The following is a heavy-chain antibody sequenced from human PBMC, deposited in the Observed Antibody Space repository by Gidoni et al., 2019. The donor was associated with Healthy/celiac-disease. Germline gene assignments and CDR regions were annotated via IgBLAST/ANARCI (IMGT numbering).Heavy chain of an antibody. J-gene: IGHJ4*02. Sequence: QVQLVESGGGVVQPGRSLRLSCAASGFTFSSYGMHWVRQAPGKGLEWLAVIWYDVSNKYYADSVKGRFTISRDNSKNTLYLQMNSLRAEDTAVYYCARDLLAYCGGDCYSSPYFDYWGQGTLVTVSS. D-gene: IGHD2-21*02. CDR1: GFTFSSYG. CDR2: IWYDVSNK. V-gene: IGHV3-33*01. CDR3: ARDLLAYCGGDCYSSPYFDY.